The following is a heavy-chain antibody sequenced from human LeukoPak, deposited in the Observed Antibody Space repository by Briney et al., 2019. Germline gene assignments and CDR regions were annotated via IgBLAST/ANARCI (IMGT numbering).Heavy chain of an antibody. D-gene: IGHD5-18*01. CDR3: ARDLQLWTTRDTRGGARVGY. Sequence: GGSLRLSCAASGFTFSSYSMNWVRQAPGKGLEWVSSISSSSSYIYYADSVKGRFTISRDNAKNSLYLQMNSLRAEDTAVYYCARDLQLWTTRDTRGGARVGYWGQGTLVTVSS. CDR1: GFTFSSYS. J-gene: IGHJ4*02. CDR2: ISSSSSYI. V-gene: IGHV3-21*01.